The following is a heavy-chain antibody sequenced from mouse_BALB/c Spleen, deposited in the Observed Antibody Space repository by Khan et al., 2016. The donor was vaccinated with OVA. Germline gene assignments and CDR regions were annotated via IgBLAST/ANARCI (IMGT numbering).Heavy chain of an antibody. V-gene: IGHV9-3-1*01. CDR2: INTYTGKP. CDR3: ARPPYFSYTLDH. D-gene: IGHD2-10*01. J-gene: IGHJ4*01. CDR1: GYTFTHYG. Sequence: LKESGETVKISCKASGYTFTHYGLNWVKQSPGKALKWMGWINTYTGKPTYADDFKGRFAFSLETSASTAYLQINNLKNEDTATYFCARPPYFSYTLDHWGQGTSVTVSS.